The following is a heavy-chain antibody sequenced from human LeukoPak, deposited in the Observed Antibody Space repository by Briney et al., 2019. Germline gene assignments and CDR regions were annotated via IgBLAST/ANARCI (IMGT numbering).Heavy chain of an antibody. Sequence: SETLSLTCTVSGGSISSSSYYWGWIRQPPGKGLEWIGSIYYSGSTYYNPSLKSRVTISVDTSKNQFSLRLSSVTAADTAVYYCARGAWYLGGWFDPWGQGTLVTVSS. CDR3: ARGAWYLGGWFDP. CDR2: IYYSGST. J-gene: IGHJ5*02. D-gene: IGHD6-13*01. V-gene: IGHV4-39*07. CDR1: GGSISSSSYY.